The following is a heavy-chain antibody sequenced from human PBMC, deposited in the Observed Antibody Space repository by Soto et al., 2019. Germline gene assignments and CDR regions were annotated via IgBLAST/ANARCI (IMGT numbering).Heavy chain of an antibody. CDR1: GFTFGDYA. CDR3: TSPRWGVVVAATPVDY. Sequence: GGSLRLSCTASGFTFGDYAMSWFRQAPGKGLEWVGFIRSKAYGGTTEYAASVKGRFTISRDDSKSIAYLQMNSLKTEDTAVYYCTSPRWGVVVAATPVDYWGQGTLVTVSS. CDR2: IRSKAYGGTT. J-gene: IGHJ4*02. D-gene: IGHD2-15*01. V-gene: IGHV3-49*03.